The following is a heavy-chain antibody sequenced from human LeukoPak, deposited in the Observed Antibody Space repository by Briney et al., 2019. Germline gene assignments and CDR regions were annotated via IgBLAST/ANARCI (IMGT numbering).Heavy chain of an antibody. CDR3: ARLRRVREGRMKFDN. CDR1: SVTIGDSSNF. D-gene: IGHD6-19*01. CDR2: IYVGGTT. Sequence: SESLSLTWTVSSVTIGDSSNFWGWIRPPPGKGLQWIGRIYVGGTTYSNAPIKRRATLSVDTSNNLFPLTLASATAAESAIYYCARLRRVREGRMKFDNCGHRTL. J-gene: IGHJ4*03. V-gene: IGHV4-39*01.